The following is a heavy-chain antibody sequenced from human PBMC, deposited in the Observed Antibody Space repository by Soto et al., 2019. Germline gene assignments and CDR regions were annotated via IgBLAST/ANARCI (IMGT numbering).Heavy chain of an antibody. CDR1: GGTFSSYA. D-gene: IGHD4-17*01. J-gene: IGHJ6*02. Sequence: ASVKVSCKASGGTFSSYAISWVRQAPGQGLEWMGGIIPIFGTANYAQKFQGRVTITADESTSTAYMELSSLRSEDTAVYYCARSPRTGLRYTAGMDVWGQGTTVTVSS. CDR2: IIPIFGTA. V-gene: IGHV1-69*13. CDR3: ARSPRTGLRYTAGMDV.